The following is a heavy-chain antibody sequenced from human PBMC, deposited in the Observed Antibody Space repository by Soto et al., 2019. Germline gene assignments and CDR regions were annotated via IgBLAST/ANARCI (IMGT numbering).Heavy chain of an antibody. CDR3: TREGGGIAAAGAGNDAFDI. J-gene: IGHJ3*02. D-gene: IGHD6-13*01. CDR2: INPNSGDP. CDR1: GYTFTGYY. Sequence: ASVKVSCKASGYTFTGYYMHWVRQAPGQGLEWMGWINPNSGDPNYAQKFQGRVTMSRDTSINTAYMGPRWLRSEDTAVYYCTREGGGIAAAGAGNDAFDIWGQGTKVTVSS. V-gene: IGHV1-2*02.